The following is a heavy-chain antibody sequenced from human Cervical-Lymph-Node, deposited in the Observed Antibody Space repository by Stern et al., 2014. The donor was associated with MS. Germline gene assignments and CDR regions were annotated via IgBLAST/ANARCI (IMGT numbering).Heavy chain of an antibody. V-gene: IGHV1-2*02. CDR3: ARGGGYSYSTLDY. CDR2: INPNSGGT. CDR1: AYTITDYY. J-gene: IGHJ4*02. D-gene: IGHD3-10*01. Sequence: VQLVESGAEVKQPGASVKVSCKASAYTITDYYTHWVRQAPGHGLEWMGWINPNSGGTYSAQKFQGRLTMTRDTSISTAYMELSSLRSDDTAVYYCARGGGYSYSTLDYWGQGTQVTVSS.